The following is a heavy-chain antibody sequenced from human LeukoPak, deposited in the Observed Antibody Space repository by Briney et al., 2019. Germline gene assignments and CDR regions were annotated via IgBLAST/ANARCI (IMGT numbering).Heavy chain of an antibody. Sequence: GGSLRLSCAASGFTFNNSAISWVRQTPGKGLEWVSTISTSDGSTFFADSVKGRFTISRDSSKNTLFLQMNSLRAEDTALYYCTKFDYWGQGALVTVSS. CDR1: GFTFNNSA. V-gene: IGHV3-23*01. CDR3: TKFDY. J-gene: IGHJ4*02. CDR2: ISTSDGST.